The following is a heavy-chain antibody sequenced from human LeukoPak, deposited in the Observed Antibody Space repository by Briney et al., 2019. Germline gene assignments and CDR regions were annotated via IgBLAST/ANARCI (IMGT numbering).Heavy chain of an antibody. D-gene: IGHD6-19*01. CDR3: ARIFSIAVAGTSGVDY. Sequence: GGSLRLSCAASGFTFSSYAMHWVRQAPGKGLEWVAVISYDGSNKYYADSVKGRFTISRDNYKNTLYLQMNSLRAEDTAVYYCARIFSIAVAGTSGVDYWGQGTLVTVSS. CDR2: ISYDGSNK. J-gene: IGHJ4*02. V-gene: IGHV3-30*04. CDR1: GFTFSSYA.